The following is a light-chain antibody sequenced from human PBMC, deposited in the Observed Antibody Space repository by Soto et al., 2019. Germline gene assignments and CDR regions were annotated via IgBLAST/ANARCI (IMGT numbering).Light chain of an antibody. CDR2: GAS. CDR3: QQYNNWPPT. Sequence: EIVLTQSPATLSMSPGERATLFCRASQSVSSNLAWYQRKPGQVPRLLFSGASTRAIGVPARFSGSGSGTEFTLTISSLQSEDFAVYYCQQYNNWPPTFGQGTKVDIK. V-gene: IGKV3-15*01. CDR1: QSVSSN. J-gene: IGKJ1*01.